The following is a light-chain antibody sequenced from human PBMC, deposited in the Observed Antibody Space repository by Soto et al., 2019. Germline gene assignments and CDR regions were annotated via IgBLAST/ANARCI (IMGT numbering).Light chain of an antibody. V-gene: IGKV3-15*01. CDR1: QSVSSN. Sequence: EIVMTQSPATLSVSPGERATLSCRASQSVSSNLAWYQQKPGQAPRLLIYGASTRATGIPARFSGSGSGTEFTLNISSVQGADLAVYYCQQYNNWPRTFGQGTKLEIK. CDR2: GAS. J-gene: IGKJ2*01. CDR3: QQYNNWPRT.